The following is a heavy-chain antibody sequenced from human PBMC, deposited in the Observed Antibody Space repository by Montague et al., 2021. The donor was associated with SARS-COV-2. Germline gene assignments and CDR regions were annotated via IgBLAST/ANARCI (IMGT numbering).Heavy chain of an antibody. CDR3: ARRGYYDSAGYHWHLDL. CDR2: ISSNGKT. J-gene: IGHJ2*01. CDR1: GGSINDHY. D-gene: IGHD3-22*01. V-gene: IGHV4-4*09. Sequence: SETLSLTCTVSGGSINDHYRSWIRQSPGKGLEWIGYISSNGKTNYNPSRKSRVTLSADASRNEFSLKLDSVTAADTAVYFCARRGYYDSAGYHWHLDLWGRGMLVTVSS.